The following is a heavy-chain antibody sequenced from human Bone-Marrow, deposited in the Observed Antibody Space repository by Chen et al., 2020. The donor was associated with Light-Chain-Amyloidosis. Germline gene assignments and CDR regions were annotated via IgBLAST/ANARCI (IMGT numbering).Heavy chain of an antibody. V-gene: IGHV3-7*01. J-gene: IGHJ5*01. CDR1: GFTFSNHW. Sequence: EAQLVESGGGLVQPGGSLRLSGAASGFTFSNHWMSWVRQAPGKGLEWVANIEQDGSEKYVVDSVRGRFIISRDNTKTSLYLQMTSLRAEDTAVYYCARWEYNSGWYWLDSWGQGTLVTVSS. CDR3: ARWEYNSGWYWLDS. D-gene: IGHD6-19*01. CDR2: IEQDGSEK.